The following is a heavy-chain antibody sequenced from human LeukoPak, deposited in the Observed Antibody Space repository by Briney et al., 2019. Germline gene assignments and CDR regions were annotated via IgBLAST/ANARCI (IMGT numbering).Heavy chain of an antibody. J-gene: IGHJ4*02. D-gene: IGHD2-21*01. CDR3: ARSRSRPLLPPLPKSQYYFDY. CDR1: GASISYYY. Sequence: SETLSLTCSVSGASISYYYWSWIRQPPGKGLEWIGYIYYSGSTKYNPSLKSRVTILVDTSKNQFSLKLSSVTAADTAVYYCARSRSRPLLPPLPKSQYYFDYWGQGTLVTVSS. V-gene: IGHV4-59*12. CDR2: IYYSGST.